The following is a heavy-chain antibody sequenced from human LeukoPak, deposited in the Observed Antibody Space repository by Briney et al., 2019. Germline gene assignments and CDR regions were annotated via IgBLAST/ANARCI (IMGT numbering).Heavy chain of an antibody. CDR1: GFTFSTNS. Sequence: PGGSLRLSCAASGFTFSTNSMNWVRQAPGKGLEWVTSITGSSSYIYYADSVKGRFTISRDNAKNSLYLQMNSLRDEDTAVYYCVRDKDWGFDYWGQGTLVTVTS. CDR2: ITGSSSYI. J-gene: IGHJ4*02. V-gene: IGHV3-21*01. D-gene: IGHD3-16*01. CDR3: VRDKDWGFDY.